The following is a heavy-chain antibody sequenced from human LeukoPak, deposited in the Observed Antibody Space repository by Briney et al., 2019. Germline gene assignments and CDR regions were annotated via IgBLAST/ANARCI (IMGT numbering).Heavy chain of an antibody. V-gene: IGHV3-33*06. J-gene: IGHJ4*02. Sequence: GGSLRLSCAASASTLSNYGMRWVRQAPGKGLEWVAVVWFDGSDKYYADSVKGRFTISRDNSKNTLYLQMNSLRAEDTAVYYCAKLRLLNWGQGTLVTVSS. CDR2: VWFDGSDK. D-gene: IGHD3-22*01. CDR1: ASTLSNYG. CDR3: AKLRLLN.